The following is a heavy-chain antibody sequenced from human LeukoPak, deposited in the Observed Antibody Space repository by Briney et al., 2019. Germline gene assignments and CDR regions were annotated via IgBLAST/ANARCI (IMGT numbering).Heavy chain of an antibody. D-gene: IGHD2-2*01. CDR2: IIPIFGTA. CDR3: ASRLYCSNTRCRNFPFAY. Sequence: ASVKVSCKASGGTFSSYAINWVRQAPGQGLELMGGIIPIFGTANYAQKFQDRVTITADESTSTAYMELSSLRSEDTAIYYCASRLYCSNTRCRNFPFAYWGQGTLVTVSS. V-gene: IGHV1-69*13. J-gene: IGHJ4*02. CDR1: GGTFSSYA.